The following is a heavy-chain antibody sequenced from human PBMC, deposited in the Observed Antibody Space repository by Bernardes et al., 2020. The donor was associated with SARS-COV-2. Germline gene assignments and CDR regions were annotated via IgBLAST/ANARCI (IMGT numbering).Heavy chain of an antibody. J-gene: IGHJ6*03. Sequence: GSLSLSCAASGFTVTRDDMTWVRPAPGKGLEWVSVIYSGGSTYYADSVKGRFTISRDNSKNTVFLQMNSLRVEDTAVYYCARGLRIFHYMDVWGKGTPVTVSS. D-gene: IGHD3-3*01. CDR3: ARGLRIFHYMDV. V-gene: IGHV3-66*02. CDR1: GFTVTRDD. CDR2: IYSGGST.